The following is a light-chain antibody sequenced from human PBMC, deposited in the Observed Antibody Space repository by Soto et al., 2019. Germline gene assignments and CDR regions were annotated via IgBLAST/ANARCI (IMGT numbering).Light chain of an antibody. V-gene: IGLV2-14*01. CDR2: EVS. J-gene: IGLJ1*01. CDR1: SSDVGDYNY. CDR3: SSYTTSSPYV. Sequence: QSALTQPASVSGSPGQSITISCTGTSSDVGDYNYVSWYQQHPGKAPKLMIYEVSNRPSGVSNRFSGSKSGNTASLTISGLQDEDEADYYCSSYTTSSPYVFGTGTKLTVL.